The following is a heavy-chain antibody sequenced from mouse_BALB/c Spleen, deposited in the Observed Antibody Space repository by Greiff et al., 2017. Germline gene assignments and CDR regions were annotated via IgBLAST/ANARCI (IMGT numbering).Heavy chain of an antibody. CDR2: INPNNGGT. V-gene: IGHV1-18*01. Sequence: EVKLQESGPELVKPGASVKIPCKASGYTFTDYNMDWVKQSHGKSLEWIGDINPNNGGTIYNQKFKGKATLTADKSSSTAYMQLSSLTSEDSAVYYCAREGDYYYGSSLYYFDYWGQGTTLTVSS. CDR1: GYTFTDYN. J-gene: IGHJ2*01. D-gene: IGHD1-1*01. CDR3: AREGDYYYGSSLYYFDY.